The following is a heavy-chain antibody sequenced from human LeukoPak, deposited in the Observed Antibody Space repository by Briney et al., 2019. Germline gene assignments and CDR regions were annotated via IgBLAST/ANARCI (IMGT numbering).Heavy chain of an antibody. J-gene: IGHJ3*02. CDR3: ARGIAVAGTNYAFDI. D-gene: IGHD6-19*01. V-gene: IGHV4-59*01. CDR2: IYYSGST. CDR1: GGSISSYY. Sequence: SETLSLTCTVSGGSISSYYWSWIRQPPGKGLEWIGYIYYSGSTNYNPSLKSRVTISVDTSKNQFSLKLSSVTAADTAVYYCARGIAVAGTNYAFDIWGQGTMVTVSS.